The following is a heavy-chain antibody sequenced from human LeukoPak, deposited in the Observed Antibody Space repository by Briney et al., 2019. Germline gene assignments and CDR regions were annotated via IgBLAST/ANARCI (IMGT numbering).Heavy chain of an antibody. J-gene: IGHJ3*01. V-gene: IGHV3-13*01. CDR2: VGFAGDS. D-gene: IGHD4-11*01. CDR3: ARDPGYSEFDV. Sequence: GGSLRLSCEASGFTFSNYDMSWVRQPPGKGLEWVSGVGFAGDSYYAGSVKGRLTISRDNAKNSVSLQMNSLRAEDTAVYYCARDPGYSEFDVWGQGAMVIVSS. CDR1: GFTFSNYD.